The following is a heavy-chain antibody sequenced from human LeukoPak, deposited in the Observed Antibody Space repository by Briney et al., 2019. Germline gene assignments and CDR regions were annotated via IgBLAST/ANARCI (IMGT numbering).Heavy chain of an antibody. D-gene: IGHD3-10*01. CDR2: INPNSGGT. CDR3: ARGGSGTAGFYYYMDV. V-gene: IGHV1-2*02. J-gene: IGHJ6*03. Sequence: GASVKVSCKAAGYTFTGYYMHWVRQAPGQGLEWMGWINPNSGGTNYAQKVQGRVTMTRDTSISTAYMELSRLKSDDTAVYYCARGGSGTAGFYYYMDVWGKGTTVTISS. CDR1: GYTFTGYY.